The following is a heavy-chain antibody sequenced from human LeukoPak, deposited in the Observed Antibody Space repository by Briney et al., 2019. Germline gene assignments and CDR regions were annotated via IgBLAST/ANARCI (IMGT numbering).Heavy chain of an antibody. CDR2: IYTSGST. D-gene: IGHD1-1*01. Sequence: SETLSLTCTVSGGSISSYYWSWIRQPAGKGLEWIGRIYTSGSTNYNPSLKSRVTMSVDTSKNQFSPKLSSVTAADTAVYYCARVGLGQRGYYYYMDVWGKGTTVTISS. V-gene: IGHV4-4*07. CDR3: ARVGLGQRGYYYYMDV. CDR1: GGSISSYY. J-gene: IGHJ6*03.